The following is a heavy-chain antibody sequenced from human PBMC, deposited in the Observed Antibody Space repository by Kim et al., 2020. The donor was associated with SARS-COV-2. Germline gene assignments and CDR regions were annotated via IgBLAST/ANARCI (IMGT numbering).Heavy chain of an antibody. D-gene: IGHD3-3*01. CDR1: GYTFGNYA. J-gene: IGHJ1*01. CDR2: VRYDGSKT. Sequence: GGSLRLSCVGSGYTFGNYAMSWVRQGPGKGLEWVSSVRYDGSKTDYSDSVRGRFTMSRDNSKNTIFLHMNSLRVDDTGVYFCASGTYYDFWGPGTLGTVS. CDR3: ASGTYYDF. V-gene: IGHV3-23*01.